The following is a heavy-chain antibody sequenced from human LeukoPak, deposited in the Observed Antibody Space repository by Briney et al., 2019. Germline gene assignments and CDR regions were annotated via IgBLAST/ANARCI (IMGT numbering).Heavy chain of an antibody. CDR2: ISGSGGSI. V-gene: IGHV3-21*01. CDR3: AKDSQILTTPTNWFDP. CDR1: GFTFNTYT. Sequence: GGSLRLSCAASGFTFNTYTMNWVRQAPGKGLEWVSSISGSGGSIYYTDSVKGRFTISRDNAKNSLYLEMNSLKAEDTAVYYCAKDSQILTTPTNWFDPWGQGTLVTVSS. D-gene: IGHD4-17*01. J-gene: IGHJ5*02.